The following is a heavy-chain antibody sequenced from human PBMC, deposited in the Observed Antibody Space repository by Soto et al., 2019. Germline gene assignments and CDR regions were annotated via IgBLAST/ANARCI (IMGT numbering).Heavy chain of an antibody. D-gene: IGHD1-26*01. CDR1: GFSLTSSPAS. J-gene: IGHJ4*02. V-gene: IGHV2-5*02. CDR2: IYWDDDR. CDR3: THRENPSWDY. Sequence: QITLKESGPTLVKPTQTLTLTCSFSGFSLTSSPASVGWVRQPPGKALEWLGFIYWDDDRRYSSSLRSRLTITKDTSKDQVVLTLANVDPTDTATYWCTHRENPSWDYWGPGILVTVSS.